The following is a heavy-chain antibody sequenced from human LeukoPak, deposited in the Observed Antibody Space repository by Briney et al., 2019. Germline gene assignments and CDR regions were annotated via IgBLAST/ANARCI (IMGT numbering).Heavy chain of an antibody. CDR3: ARGQYYGSGSYYDIYFDY. Sequence: NTSETLSLTCAVSGGSISSGGYSWSWIRQPPGKGLEWIGYIYHSGSTYYNPSLKSRVTISVDRSKNQFSLKLSSVTAADTAVYYCARGQYYGSGSYYDIYFDYWGQGTLVIVSS. D-gene: IGHD3-10*01. CDR1: GGSISSGGYS. CDR2: IYHSGST. V-gene: IGHV4-30-2*01. J-gene: IGHJ4*02.